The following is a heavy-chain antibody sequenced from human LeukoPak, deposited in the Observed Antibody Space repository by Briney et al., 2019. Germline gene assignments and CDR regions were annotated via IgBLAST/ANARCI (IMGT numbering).Heavy chain of an antibody. D-gene: IGHD6-19*01. CDR2: VHFSGAT. J-gene: IGHJ1*01. CDR3: AKHRMWLVGLES. V-gene: IGHV4-39*01. Sequence: SETLSLTCIVSGVSISSDNYWGWIRQSPGKGLELIGSVHFSGATHYKPSLKSRVAITLDTSKNQFSLKLNSVTAADTAIYYCAKHRMWLVGLESWGQGTLVTVSS. CDR1: GVSISSDNY.